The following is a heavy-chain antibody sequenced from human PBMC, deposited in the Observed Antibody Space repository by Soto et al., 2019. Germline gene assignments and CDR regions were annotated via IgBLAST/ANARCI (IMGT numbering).Heavy chain of an antibody. J-gene: IGHJ6*02. CDR1: GGSISSSSYY. V-gene: IGHV4-39*01. CDR3: ASSSGNYGGFYYYYGMDV. CDR2: IYYSGST. D-gene: IGHD4-4*01. Sequence: SETLSLTCTVSGGSISSSSYYWGWIRQPPGKGLEWIGSIYYSGSTYYNPSLKSRVTISVDTSKNQFSLKLSSVTAADTAVYYCASSSGNYGGFYYYYGMDVWGQGTTVTVSS.